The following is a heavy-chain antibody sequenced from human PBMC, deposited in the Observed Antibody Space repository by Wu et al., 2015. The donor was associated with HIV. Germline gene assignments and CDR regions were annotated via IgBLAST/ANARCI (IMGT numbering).Heavy chain of an antibody. D-gene: IGHD3-22*01. Sequence: QVQLVQSGAEVKKPGASVTVSCKASGYTLIDYYMHWVRQAPGQGLEWMGWINPNSGDTNYAQNFQGRVTMTRDTSITTSYMELSRLRSDDTAIYYCARDRTTTHYYDSRTYRASLDFDYWGQGTLVTVSS. CDR3: ARDRTTTHYYDSRTYRASLDFDY. J-gene: IGHJ4*02. V-gene: IGHV1-2*02. CDR2: INPNSGDT. CDR1: GYTLIDYY.